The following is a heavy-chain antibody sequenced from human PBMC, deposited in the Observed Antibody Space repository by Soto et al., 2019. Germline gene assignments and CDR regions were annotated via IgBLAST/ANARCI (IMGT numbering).Heavy chain of an antibody. CDR1: GFTFSNCG. CDR2: ISDSGATK. V-gene: IGHV3-48*02. CDR3: ARCSRNSCYSYGVDV. Sequence: EVQLVESGGGLVQPGGSLRLSCAASGFTFSNCGMNWVRQTPGKGLEWVSYISDSGATKHYADSVKGRFTISRDNGKDSLYLQMNSLRDEDTAVYFCARCSRNSCYSYGVDVWGQGGTVTVSS. D-gene: IGHD2-15*01. J-gene: IGHJ6*02.